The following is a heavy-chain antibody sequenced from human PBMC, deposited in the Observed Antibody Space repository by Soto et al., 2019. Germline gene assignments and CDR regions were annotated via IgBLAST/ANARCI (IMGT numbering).Heavy chain of an antibody. J-gene: IGHJ4*02. D-gene: IGHD3-9*01. CDR1: GYIFHNYW. CDR3: ARQRYFDH. CDR2: IYPGDPDI. V-gene: IGHV5-51*01. Sequence: PGESLKISCKGSGYIFHNYWIGWVRQMPGKGLEWMGIIYPGDPDIRYNPSFQGQVTISADKSISTTYLQWSSLKASDTAMYYCARQRYFDHWGQGTLVTVSS.